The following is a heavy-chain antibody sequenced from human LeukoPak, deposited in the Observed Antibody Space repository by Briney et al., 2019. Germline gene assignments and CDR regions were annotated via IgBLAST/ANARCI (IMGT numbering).Heavy chain of an antibody. D-gene: IGHD3-16*01. V-gene: IGHV3-9*01. J-gene: IGHJ4*02. Sequence: GRSLRLSCEASGFTLDDYAMHWVRQAPGKGLEWVSGISWKSGSIGYADSVKGRFTISRDNAKNSLYLQMNSLRAEDTALYYCLGAGDYWGQGTLVTVSS. CDR1: GFTLDDYA. CDR2: ISWKSGSI. CDR3: LGAGDY.